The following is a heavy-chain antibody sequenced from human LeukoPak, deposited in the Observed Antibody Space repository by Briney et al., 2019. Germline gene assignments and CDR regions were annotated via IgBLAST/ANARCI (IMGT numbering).Heavy chain of an antibody. V-gene: IGHV1-2*02. Sequence: ASVKVSCKASGYTFTDYYMHWVRQAPGQGLEWMGWINPNSGGTNYAQKFQGRVTMTRDTSISTAYMELSRLRSDDTAVYYCARPDVDTAMVSDWGQGTPVTVSS. CDR1: GYTFTDYY. D-gene: IGHD5-18*01. CDR3: ARPDVDTAMVSD. CDR2: INPNSGGT. J-gene: IGHJ4*02.